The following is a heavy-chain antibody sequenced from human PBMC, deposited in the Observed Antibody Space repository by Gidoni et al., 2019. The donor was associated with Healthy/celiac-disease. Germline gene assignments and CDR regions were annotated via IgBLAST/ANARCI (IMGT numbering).Heavy chain of an antibody. D-gene: IGHD6-13*01. V-gene: IGHV1-69*01. J-gene: IGHJ3*02. CDR1: GGTFSSYA. Sequence: QVQLVQSGAEVKKPASSVKVSCQASGGTFSSYAISWVRQAPGQGLEWMGGIIPIFGTENYEQKFKGRVTITADESTSTAYMELSSLRSEDTAVYYCASPFAAGQLGAFDIWGQGTMVTVSS. CDR2: IIPIFGTE. CDR3: ASPFAAGQLGAFDI.